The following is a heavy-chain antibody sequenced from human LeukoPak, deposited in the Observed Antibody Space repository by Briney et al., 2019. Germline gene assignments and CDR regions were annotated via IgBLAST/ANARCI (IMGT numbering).Heavy chain of an antibody. CDR2: ISPDGDTT. V-gene: IGHV3-11*01. Sequence: GGSLRLSCTASGFTIGHYYMTWIRQAPGKGLEWLSYISPDGDTTYYADSVKGRVTIARDNAKNSLYLQLNSLRAEDTAVYYCARAPYSWNWAQGTQVTV. CDR1: GFTIGHYY. CDR3: ARAPYSWN. D-gene: IGHD2-21*01. J-gene: IGHJ4*02.